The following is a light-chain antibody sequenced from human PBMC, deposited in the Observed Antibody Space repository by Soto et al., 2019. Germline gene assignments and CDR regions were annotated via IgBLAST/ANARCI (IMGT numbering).Light chain of an antibody. J-gene: IGKJ3*01. CDR3: QHYHTSPFT. CDR1: EHVSSTS. Sequence: EIVLAQSPGTLSVSPGERATLSCRASEHVSSTSLAWYQQRPGQAPRLLIYGASTRATGIPDRFSGRGSGTEYTLTISRLEPEDFALYYCQHYHTSPFTFGPGTKVEI. CDR2: GAS. V-gene: IGKV3-20*01.